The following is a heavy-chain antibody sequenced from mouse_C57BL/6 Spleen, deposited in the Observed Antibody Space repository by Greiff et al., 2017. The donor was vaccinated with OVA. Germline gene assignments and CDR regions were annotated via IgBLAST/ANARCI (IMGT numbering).Heavy chain of an antibody. CDR3: VKARAYYSKGDYAMDY. D-gene: IGHD2-5*01. CDR2: IRNKANGYTT. Sequence: EVMLVESGGGLVQPGASLRLSCAASGFTFTDYYMSWVRQPPGKAPEWLALIRNKANGYTTEYTASVKGRFTISRDNSQNILYLQMNTLRAEDSATYYCVKARAYYSKGDYAMDYWGQGTSVTVSS. CDR1: GFTFTDYY. J-gene: IGHJ4*01. V-gene: IGHV7-4*01.